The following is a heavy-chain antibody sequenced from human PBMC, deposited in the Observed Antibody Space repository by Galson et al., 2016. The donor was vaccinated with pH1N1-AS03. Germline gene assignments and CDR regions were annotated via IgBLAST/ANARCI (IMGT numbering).Heavy chain of an antibody. CDR2: IHPGGDT. Sequence: SLRLSCAATGFTVSSGYHMSWVRQAPGKGLEWVSVIHPGGDTYNADSVQGRFTISRDNFENMVYLQMNSLRPEDKSLYYCAIDFRADTEAFWGQGTQGTVAS. D-gene: IGHD3-3*01. V-gene: IGHV3-66*02. CDR3: AIDFRADTEAF. CDR1: GFTVSSGY. J-gene: IGHJ4*02.